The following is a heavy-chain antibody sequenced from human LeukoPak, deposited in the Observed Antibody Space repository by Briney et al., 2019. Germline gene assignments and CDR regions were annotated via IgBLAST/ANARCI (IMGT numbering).Heavy chain of an antibody. D-gene: IGHD6-19*01. CDR2: ISAYNGNT. J-gene: IGHJ6*02. Sequence: ASVKVSCRASGYTFTSYGISWVRQAPGQGLEWMGWISAYNGNTNYAQKLQGRVTMTTDTSTSTAYMELRSLRSDDTAVYYCAREGLGSTYYYYGMDVWGQGTTVTVSS. V-gene: IGHV1-18*01. CDR1: GYTFTSYG. CDR3: AREGLGSTYYYYGMDV.